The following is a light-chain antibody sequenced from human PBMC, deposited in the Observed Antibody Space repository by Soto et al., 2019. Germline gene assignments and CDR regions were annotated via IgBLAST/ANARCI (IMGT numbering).Light chain of an antibody. CDR3: QHYNSYSEA. Sequence: DIQMTQSPSPLSASVGDEVTLTCRARQTIISWLAWSQQNPGKAPKLLIYKASTLKSGVPSRFSGSGSGTEFTLTNSSLQPDDFATYYCQHYNSYSEAFGQGTKVDIK. J-gene: IGKJ1*01. CDR2: KAS. CDR1: QTIISW. V-gene: IGKV1-5*03.